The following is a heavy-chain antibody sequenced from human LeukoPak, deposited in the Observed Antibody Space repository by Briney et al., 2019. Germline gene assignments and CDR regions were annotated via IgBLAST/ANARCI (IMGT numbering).Heavy chain of an antibody. D-gene: IGHD3-22*01. Sequence: SETLSLTCTVSGGSISSSSYYWGWMRQPPGKGLEWIGSIYYSGSTYYNPSLKSRVTISVDTSKNQFSLKLSSVTAADTAVYYCARLLSGYSDYWGQGTLVTVSS. J-gene: IGHJ4*02. V-gene: IGHV4-39*01. CDR3: ARLLSGYSDY. CDR1: GGSISSSSYY. CDR2: IYYSGST.